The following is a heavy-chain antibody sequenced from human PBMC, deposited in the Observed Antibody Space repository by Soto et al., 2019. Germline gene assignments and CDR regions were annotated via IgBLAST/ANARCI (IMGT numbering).Heavy chain of an antibody. J-gene: IGHJ4*02. Sequence: GGSLRLSCAASGFSFGSYALSWVRQAPGKGLEWVSTISGSDGKTFYADSVKGRFSISRDTSQNTLYLQMNSLRADDTAIYYCARWSHLDYWGQGTLVTVSS. V-gene: IGHV3-23*01. CDR2: ISGSDGKT. D-gene: IGHD3-3*01. CDR1: GFSFGSYA. CDR3: ARWSHLDY.